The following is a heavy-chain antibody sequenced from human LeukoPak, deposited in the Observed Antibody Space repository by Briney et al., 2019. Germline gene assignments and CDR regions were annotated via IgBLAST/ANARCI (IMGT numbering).Heavy chain of an antibody. V-gene: IGHV4-4*07. CDR1: GDSMTRYY. Sequence: SETLSLTCTVSGDSMTRYYWSFIRQPAGKGLEWIGRIHTTGTTWYNASLKSRVTISVDTSKDQFSLKLSSVTAADTAVYYCARQSGYFDYWGQGTLVTVSS. CDR2: IHTTGTT. J-gene: IGHJ4*03. CDR3: ARQSGYFDY.